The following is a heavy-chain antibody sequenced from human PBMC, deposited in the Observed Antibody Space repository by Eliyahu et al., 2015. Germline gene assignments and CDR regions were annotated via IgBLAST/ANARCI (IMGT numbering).Heavy chain of an antibody. V-gene: IGHV3-23*01. Sequence: EVQLLESGGGLVQPGGSLRLSXLVSGFXFSNYALSWVRQAPGRGLEWVSSIASGGTTYYLDSVRGRFTISRDNSKNTLFLQMNSLTVEDTAVYSCVKERVGSPGGGDVWGQGTMVTVSS. CDR1: GFXFSNYA. CDR2: IASGGTT. CDR3: VKERVGSPGGGDV. D-gene: IGHD1-26*01. J-gene: IGHJ3*01.